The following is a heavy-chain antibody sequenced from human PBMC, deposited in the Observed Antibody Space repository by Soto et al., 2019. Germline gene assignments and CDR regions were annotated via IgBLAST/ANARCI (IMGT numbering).Heavy chain of an antibody. J-gene: IGHJ4*02. Sequence: GGSLRLSCAASGFMFSAYTMSWVRQAPGKGLEWLSSITSNSDHIDYADSVRGRFTVSRDNARKSLYLQMDNLGAEDTGVYYCATPYYYNHWGPGTLVTVS. CDR2: ITSNSDHI. V-gene: IGHV3-21*01. CDR1: GFMFSAYT. CDR3: ATPYYYNH.